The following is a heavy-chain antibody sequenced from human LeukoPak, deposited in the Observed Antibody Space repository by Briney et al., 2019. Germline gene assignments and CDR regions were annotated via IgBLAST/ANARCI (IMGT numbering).Heavy chain of an antibody. D-gene: IGHD6-6*01. CDR2: IYYSGST. V-gene: IGHV4-61*01. CDR3: ARNIAARPFDY. CDR1: GDSVSSGSYY. J-gene: IGHJ4*02. Sequence: SXTLSLTCTISGDSVSSGSYYWGWIRQPPGKGLEWIGYIYYSGSTNYNPSLKSRVTISVDTSKNQFSLKLSSVTAADTAVYYCARNIAARPFDYWGQGTLVTVSS.